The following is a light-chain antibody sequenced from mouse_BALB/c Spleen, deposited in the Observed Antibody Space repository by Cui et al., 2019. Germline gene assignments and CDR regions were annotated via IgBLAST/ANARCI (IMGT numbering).Light chain of an antibody. V-gene: IGKV17-127*01. J-gene: IGKJ4*01. Sequence: ETTVTSSPASLSVPTGEKVTITCITSNDIDDELDWYQQKPGEPPKLLISDGNTLRAGVPCRFCSSGYGTEFVFTIGNPLSEDVANYYCLQSDNMPLTFGAGTKLEIK. CDR3: LQSDNMPLT. CDR2: DGN. CDR1: NDIDDE.